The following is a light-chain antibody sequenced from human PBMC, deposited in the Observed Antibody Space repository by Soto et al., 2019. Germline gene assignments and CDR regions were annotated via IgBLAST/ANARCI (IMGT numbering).Light chain of an antibody. CDR2: GAS. V-gene: IGKV3-15*01. J-gene: IGKJ3*01. Sequence: EIVMTQSPATLSVSPGERATLSCRASQSVSSNLAWYQQKPGQAPRLLIYGASTRATGIPARFSGSGSGTEFTLTISSLQSEDFAVYYCQQYGSSPLFTFGPGTKVGIK. CDR3: QQYGSSPLFT. CDR1: QSVSSN.